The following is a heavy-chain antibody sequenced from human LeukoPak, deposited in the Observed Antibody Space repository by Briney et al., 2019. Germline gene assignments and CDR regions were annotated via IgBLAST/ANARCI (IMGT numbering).Heavy chain of an antibody. CDR2: IYPGDSDP. V-gene: IGHV5-51*01. CDR3: ARHGLGSSWFGFDY. CDR1: GYNFNNYW. Sequence: GESLKISCQGSGYNFNNYWIAWVRQMPGKGLEWMGIIYPGDSDPRYSPSFQGQVTISADKSISTAYLQWSSLKASDSAMYYCARHGLGSSWFGFDYWGQGTLVTVSS. D-gene: IGHD6-13*01. J-gene: IGHJ4*02.